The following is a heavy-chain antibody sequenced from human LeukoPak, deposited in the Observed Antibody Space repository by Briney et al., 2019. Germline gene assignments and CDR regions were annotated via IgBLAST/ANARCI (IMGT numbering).Heavy chain of an antibody. D-gene: IGHD4-17*01. CDR3: ARGLEEYGDNWFDP. CDR2: ISSSSSTI. V-gene: IGHV3-48*01. Sequence: PGGSLRLSCAASGFTFSSYSMNWVRQAPGKGLEWVSHISSSSSTIYYADSVKGRFTISRDNAKNSLYLQMNSLRAEDTAVYYCARGLEEYGDNWFDPWGQGTLVTVSS. CDR1: GFTFSSYS. J-gene: IGHJ5*02.